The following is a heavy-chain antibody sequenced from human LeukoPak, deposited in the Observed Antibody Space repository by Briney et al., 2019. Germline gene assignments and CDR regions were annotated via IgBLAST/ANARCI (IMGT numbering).Heavy chain of an antibody. CDR2: IRSKPNGETT. CDR3: TRGYGGYDSSDYY. CDR1: GFTFADYA. D-gene: IGHD3-22*01. J-gene: IGHJ4*02. V-gene: IGHV3-49*04. Sequence: QPGRSLRLSCTASGFTFADYAITWVRQAPGKGLEWVGLIRSKPNGETTAYGASVKGRFSISRDDSKSIAYLQMNSLKTEDTAVYYCTRGYGGYDSSDYYRGQGTLVTVSS.